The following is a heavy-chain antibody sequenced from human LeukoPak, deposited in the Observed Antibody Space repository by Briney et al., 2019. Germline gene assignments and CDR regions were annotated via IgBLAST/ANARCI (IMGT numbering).Heavy chain of an antibody. CDR3: AKGAGTDRT. Sequence: AGGSLRLSCAASGFTFSSYAMRWVRQAPGRGLEWVSAISAGGVSTYYAASVKGRFTMPRDNSKNTLYLQMNSLRAEDTAVYYCAKGAGTDRTWGQGTLVTVSS. CDR1: GFTFSSYA. CDR2: ISAGGVST. V-gene: IGHV3-23*01. J-gene: IGHJ5*02.